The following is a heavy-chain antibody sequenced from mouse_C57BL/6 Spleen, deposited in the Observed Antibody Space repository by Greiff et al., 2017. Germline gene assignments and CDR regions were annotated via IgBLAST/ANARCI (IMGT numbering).Heavy chain of an antibody. J-gene: IGHJ4*01. D-gene: IGHD3-2*02. V-gene: IGHV1-74*01. CDR2: IHPSDSDT. CDR3: AIGGFMSSGYPYAMYY. CDR1: GYTFTSYW. Sequence: QPGAELVKPGASVKVSCKASGYTFTSYWMHWVKQRPGQGLEWIGRIHPSDSDTNYNQKFQGKATLTVDKSTSTAYMPRSSLTSEDSAVYYCAIGGFMSSGYPYAMYYWGQGTSVTVSS.